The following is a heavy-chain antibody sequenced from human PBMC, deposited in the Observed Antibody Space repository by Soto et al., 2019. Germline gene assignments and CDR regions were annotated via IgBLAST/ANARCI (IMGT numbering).Heavy chain of an antibody. D-gene: IGHD1-26*01. Sequence: GGSLRLSCADSGFTFSTYWMSWVRQAPGKGREWLGNIKEDGSDKNYVDSVRGRFSISRDNAKNSLYLQMNSLRAEDTAVYYCARELVGATSLFDQWGQGTLVTVSS. CDR2: IKEDGSDK. CDR1: GFTFSTYW. V-gene: IGHV3-7*03. CDR3: ARELVGATSLFDQ. J-gene: IGHJ4*02.